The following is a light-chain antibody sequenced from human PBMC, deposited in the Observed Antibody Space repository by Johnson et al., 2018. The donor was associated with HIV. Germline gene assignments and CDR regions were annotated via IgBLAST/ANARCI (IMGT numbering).Light chain of an antibody. V-gene: IGLV1-40*01. CDR1: SSNIGAGYD. CDR2: GND. Sequence: QSVLTQQPSVSAAPGQRVTISCTGSSSNIGAGYDVHWYQQFPGTAPKLLIYGNDNRPSGIPDRFSGSKSGTSATLGITGLQTGDDADYYCGTWDNSLSVFVFGTGTKVTVL. J-gene: IGLJ1*01. CDR3: GTWDNSLSVFV.